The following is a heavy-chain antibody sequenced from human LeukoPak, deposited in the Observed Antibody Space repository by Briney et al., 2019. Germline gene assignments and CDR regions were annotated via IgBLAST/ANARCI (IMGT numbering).Heavy chain of an antibody. J-gene: IGHJ4*01. Sequence: SETLSPTCIVYGGXFSGYCCSWIRQPPGKGLEWIGEINHSGSTNYNPSLKTRVTISLDRSKDQFSLKLTSVTAADTAVYYCTRGKPETVFDSWGRGTLVTVSS. CDR1: GGXFSGYC. CDR2: INHSGST. CDR3: TRGKPETVFDS. V-gene: IGHV4-34*01.